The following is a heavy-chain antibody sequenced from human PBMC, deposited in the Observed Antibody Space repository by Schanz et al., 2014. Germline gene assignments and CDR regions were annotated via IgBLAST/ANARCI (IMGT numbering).Heavy chain of an antibody. CDR3: ARPNSASYRIYYFDY. V-gene: IGHV4-38-2*02. CDR1: FSSLLPRYY. Sequence: QVQLQESGPGLVKPSETLPLTCTVSFSSLLPRYYWGWIRQPPGKGLEWIGSVYYSGGSYYNPSLKTRVTLPVDPSKNQFPRRLSCVTAADTAVYYCARPNSASYRIYYFDYWGQGTLVTVSS. D-gene: IGHD1-26*01. J-gene: IGHJ4*02. CDR2: VYYSGGS.